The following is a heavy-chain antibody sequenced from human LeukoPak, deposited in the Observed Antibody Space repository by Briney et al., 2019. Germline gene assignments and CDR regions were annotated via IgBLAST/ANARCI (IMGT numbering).Heavy chain of an antibody. J-gene: IGHJ5*02. V-gene: IGHV4-31*03. Sequence: SETLSLTCTVSGGSINSADYYRSWIRQHPGKGLEWIGYIYYSGSRYYNPSLKSRVSISIDTSTNQFSLNLSSVTAADTAVYYCARDLGGDGFNLRNWFDPWGQGTLVTVSS. D-gene: IGHD5-24*01. CDR3: ARDLGGDGFNLRNWFDP. CDR1: GGSINSADYY. CDR2: IYYSGSR.